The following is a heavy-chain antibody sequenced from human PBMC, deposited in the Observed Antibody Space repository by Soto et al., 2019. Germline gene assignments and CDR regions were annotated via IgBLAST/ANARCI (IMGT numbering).Heavy chain of an antibody. CDR2: IYYSGST. V-gene: IGHV4-39*01. D-gene: IGHD6-13*01. Sequence: SETLSLTCTVSVGSISSSSYSWGWIRQPPGKGLEWIGSIYYSGSTYYNPSLKSRVTISVDTSKNQFSLKLSSVTAADTAVYYCASLYSSSCYVYWGQRTLVTVSS. CDR3: ASLYSSSCYVY. J-gene: IGHJ4*02. CDR1: VGSISSSSYS.